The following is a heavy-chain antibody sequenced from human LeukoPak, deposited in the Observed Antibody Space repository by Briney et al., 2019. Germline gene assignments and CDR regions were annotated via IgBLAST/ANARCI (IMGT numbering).Heavy chain of an antibody. CDR3: ARATYYYDSSGYYFDY. J-gene: IGHJ4*02. Sequence: ASVKVSCKASGGTFSSYPISWVRQPPGQGLEWMGGIIPIVGTANYAQKFQGSVTITADKSTSTAYMELSSLRSEDTAVYYCARATYYYDSSGYYFDYWGQGTLVTVSS. CDR2: IIPIVGTA. D-gene: IGHD3-22*01. CDR1: GGTFSSYP. V-gene: IGHV1-69*06.